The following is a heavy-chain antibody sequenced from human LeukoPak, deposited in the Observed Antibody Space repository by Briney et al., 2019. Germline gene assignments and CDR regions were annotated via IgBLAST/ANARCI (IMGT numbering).Heavy chain of an antibody. D-gene: IGHD6-19*01. CDR1: GGSISSGGYY. Sequence: SETLSLTCTVSGGSISSGGYYWSWIRQHPGKGLEWIGYIYYSGSTYYNPSLKSRVTISVDTSKNQFSLKLSSVTAADTAVYNCARAGIAVAGTKYYYGMDVWGQGTTVTVSS. CDR2: IYYSGST. J-gene: IGHJ6*02. CDR3: ARAGIAVAGTKYYYGMDV. V-gene: IGHV4-31*03.